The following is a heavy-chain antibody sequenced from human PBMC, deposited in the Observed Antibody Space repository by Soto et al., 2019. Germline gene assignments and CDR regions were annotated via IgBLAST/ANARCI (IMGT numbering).Heavy chain of an antibody. D-gene: IGHD2-21*02. Sequence: PSETLSLTCTVSGGSISSGDYYWSWIRQPPGKGLEWIGYIYYSGSTYYNPSLKSRVTISVDTSKNQFSLKLSSVTAADTAVYYCARSVVTAILVDYWGQGTLVTV. CDR2: IYYSGST. CDR3: ARSVVTAILVDY. CDR1: GGSISSGDYY. J-gene: IGHJ4*02. V-gene: IGHV4-30-4*01.